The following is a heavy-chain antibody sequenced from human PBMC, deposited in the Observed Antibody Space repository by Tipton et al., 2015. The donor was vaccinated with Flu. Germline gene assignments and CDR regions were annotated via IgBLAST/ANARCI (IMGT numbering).Heavy chain of an antibody. CDR1: GGSISSYY. CDR3: AKSGSYQSYWYFDL. CDR2: KYTSGST. J-gene: IGHJ2*01. Sequence: TLSLTCTVSGGSISSYYWSWIRQPAGKGLEWIGRKYTSGSTNYNPSLKSRVTMSVDTSKNQFSLKLSSVTAADTAVYYCAKSGSYQSYWYFDLWGRGTLVTVSS. D-gene: IGHD1-26*01. V-gene: IGHV4-4*07.